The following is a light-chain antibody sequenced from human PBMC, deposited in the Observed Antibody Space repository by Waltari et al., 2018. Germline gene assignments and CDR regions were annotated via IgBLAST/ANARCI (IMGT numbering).Light chain of an antibody. V-gene: IGLV2-14*01. CDR3: ISYSSATPGNVV. J-gene: IGLJ2*01. CDR2: DVS. CDR1: SSDVGGYNY. Sequence: SALTQPASVSGSLGQSITFSCTGTSSDVGGYNYVAWYQQHPGKAPKLMIHDVSNRPAGVSIRFSGSESGNTTSLTISVLQADDEADYYCISYSSATPGNVVIGGGTKLTVL.